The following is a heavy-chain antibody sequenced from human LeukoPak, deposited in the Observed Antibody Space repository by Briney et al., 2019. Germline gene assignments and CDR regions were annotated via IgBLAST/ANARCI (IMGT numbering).Heavy chain of an antibody. CDR2: INSDGSST. CDR1: GFTFSSYW. V-gene: IGHV3-74*01. CDR3: ARDPPTVTTYSYFDY. D-gene: IGHD4-17*01. J-gene: IGHJ4*02. Sequence: PGGSLRLSCAASGFTFSSYWMHWVRHAPGKGLVWVSRINSDGSSTSYADSVKGRFTISRDNAKNTLYLQMNSLRAEDTAVYYCARDPPTVTTYSYFDYWGQGTLVTVSS.